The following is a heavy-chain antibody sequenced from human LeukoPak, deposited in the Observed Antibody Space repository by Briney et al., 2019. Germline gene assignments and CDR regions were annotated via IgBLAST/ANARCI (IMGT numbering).Heavy chain of an antibody. D-gene: IGHD6-6*01. Sequence: PGGSLRLSCAASGFTVSSSYMTWVRQAPGKGLEWVSVIRSGGSTVYADSVKGRFTISRDNSKNTLYLQMNSPRPEDTAVYYCSRGHSFSGIAARSPLDYWGQGTLVTVAS. CDR1: GFTVSSSY. V-gene: IGHV3-53*05. CDR3: SRGHSFSGIAARSPLDY. CDR2: IRSGGST. J-gene: IGHJ4*02.